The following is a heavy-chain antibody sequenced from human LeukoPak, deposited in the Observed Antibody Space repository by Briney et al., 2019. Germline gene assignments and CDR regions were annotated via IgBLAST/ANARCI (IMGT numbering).Heavy chain of an antibody. Sequence: QPGGSLRLSCAASGFTFSSYAMSWVRQAPGKGLDWVSAISGSGGSTYYADSVKGRFTISRDNSKNTLYLQMNSLRAEDTAVYYCAKDIVVVPAAMEEYNWFDPWGRGTLVTVSP. CDR2: ISGSGGST. J-gene: IGHJ5*02. CDR3: AKDIVVVPAAMEEYNWFDP. V-gene: IGHV3-23*01. D-gene: IGHD2-2*01. CDR1: GFTFSSYA.